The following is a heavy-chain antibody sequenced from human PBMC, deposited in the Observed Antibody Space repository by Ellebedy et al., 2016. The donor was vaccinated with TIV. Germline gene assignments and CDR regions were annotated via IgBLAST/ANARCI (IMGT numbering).Heavy chain of an antibody. V-gene: IGHV3-23*01. CDR1: GFTFSSYA. CDR3: AKGSGGCSDSSAPRYYFDY. Sequence: GESLKISCAASGFTFSSYAMSWVRQAPGKGLEWVSTISNTGSRTYYADSVEGRFIISRDNSKRTLFLQMNSLRAEYTALYYCAKGSGGCSDSSAPRYYFDYWGLGTLVTVSS. D-gene: IGHD3-22*01. CDR2: ISNTGSRT. J-gene: IGHJ4*02.